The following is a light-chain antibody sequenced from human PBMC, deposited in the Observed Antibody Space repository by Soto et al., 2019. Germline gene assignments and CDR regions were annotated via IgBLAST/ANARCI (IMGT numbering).Light chain of an antibody. CDR3: PSYSTTSTEV. V-gene: IGLV2-14*01. J-gene: IGLJ1*01. Sequence: QSALTEHASVTGSPGQSITISCIGSSSDVGAYNYVSWYQQQPGKAPKLMSYEVSNRPSGDYNRLSGSKFGKTDSLTINGPHAVYQADYYCPSYSTTSTEVFGSGTKGTV. CDR2: EVS. CDR1: SSDVGAYNY.